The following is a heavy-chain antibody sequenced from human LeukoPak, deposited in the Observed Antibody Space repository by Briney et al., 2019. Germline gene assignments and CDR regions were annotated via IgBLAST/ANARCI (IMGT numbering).Heavy chain of an antibody. CDR3: ASSYSSNPFDY. J-gene: IGHJ4*02. V-gene: IGHV3-48*01. CDR2: ISSSSSTI. Sequence: GGSLRLSCAASGFTFSSYSMNWVRQAPGKGLEWVSYISSSSSTIYYADSVKGRFTISRDNAKNSLYLQMNSLRAEDTAVYYCASSYSSNPFDYWGQGTLVTVSS. D-gene: IGHD6-13*01. CDR1: GFTFSSYS.